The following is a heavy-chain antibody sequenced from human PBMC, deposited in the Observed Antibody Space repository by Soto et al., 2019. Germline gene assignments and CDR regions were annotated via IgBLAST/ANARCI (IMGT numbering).Heavy chain of an antibody. CDR1: GFTFSSYG. D-gene: IGHD6-13*01. J-gene: IGHJ3*02. Sequence: QVQLVESGGGVVQPGRSLRLSCAASGFTFSSYGMHWVRQAPGKGLEWVAVISYDGSNKYYADSVKGRFTISRDNSKNTLYLQMNSLRAEDTAVYYCATIAEDAFDIWGQGTMVTVSS. CDR3: ATIAEDAFDI. V-gene: IGHV3-30*03. CDR2: ISYDGSNK.